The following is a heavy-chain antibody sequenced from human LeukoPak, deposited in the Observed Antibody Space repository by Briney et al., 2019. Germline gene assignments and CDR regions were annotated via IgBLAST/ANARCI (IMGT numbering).Heavy chain of an antibody. CDR1: GFTFSNAW. D-gene: IGHD5-12*01. Sequence: KAGGSLRLSCAASGFTFSNAWMSWVRQAPGKGLEWVGLIKSKTHGGTTDYAAPVKGRFTISRDNSKNTLYLQMNSLRAEDTAVYYCARDRLRYSGYDPDYWGQGALATVSS. J-gene: IGHJ4*02. V-gene: IGHV3-15*01. CDR2: IKSKTHGGTT. CDR3: ARDRLRYSGYDPDY.